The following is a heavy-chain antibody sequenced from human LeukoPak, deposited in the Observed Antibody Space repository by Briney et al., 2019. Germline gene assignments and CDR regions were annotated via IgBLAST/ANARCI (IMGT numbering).Heavy chain of an antibody. Sequence: GGSLRLSCAASGFTFSSYSMNWVRQAPGKGLEWVSSISSSSSYIYYADSVKGRFTISRDNAKNSLYLPMNSLRAEDTAVYYCASVPPYYCSSTSCYPYYYYYYGMDVWGQGTTVTVSS. CDR2: ISSSSSYI. V-gene: IGHV3-21*01. CDR3: ASVPPYYCSSTSCYPYYYYYYGMDV. D-gene: IGHD2-2*01. CDR1: GFTFSSYS. J-gene: IGHJ6*02.